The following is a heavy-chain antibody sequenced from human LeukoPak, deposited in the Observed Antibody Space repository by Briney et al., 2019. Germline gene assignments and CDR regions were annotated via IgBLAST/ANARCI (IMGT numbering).Heavy chain of an antibody. CDR3: AREKSGTTQGDFDY. Sequence: PSETLSLTCTVSGGSITSYYWSWIRQPPGKGLEWIGYVYYSGSTNYNPSLKSRITISVDTSKNHFSLKLSAVTAADTAVYYCAREKSGTTQGDFDYWGLGTLVTVSS. V-gene: IGHV4-59*12. D-gene: IGHD1-1*01. CDR1: GGSITSYY. CDR2: VYYSGST. J-gene: IGHJ4*02.